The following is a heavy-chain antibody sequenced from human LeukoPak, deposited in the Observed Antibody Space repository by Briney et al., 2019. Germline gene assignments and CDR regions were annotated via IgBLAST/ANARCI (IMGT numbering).Heavy chain of an antibody. Sequence: QTGGSLRLSCAGSGFTSSTYGVSWVRQAPGKGLEWVAVISYDGSNKYYADSVKGRFTISRDNSKNTLYLQMNSLRAEDTAVYYCARDNREQQLVPPTFDYWGQGTLVTVSS. CDR3: ARDNREQQLVPPTFDY. D-gene: IGHD6-13*01. CDR2: ISYDGSNK. J-gene: IGHJ4*02. CDR1: GFTSSTYG. V-gene: IGHV3-30*03.